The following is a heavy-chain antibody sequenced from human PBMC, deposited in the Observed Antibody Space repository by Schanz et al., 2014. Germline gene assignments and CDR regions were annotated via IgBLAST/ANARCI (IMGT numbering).Heavy chain of an antibody. Sequence: AASGFTFSHHALSWFRQAPGTGREWVSGIGGSGDSTHYADSVKGRFIISRDNSKNTLYRQVDSLRGYDTEPELCQKQVMSLTQNGYW. J-gene: IGHJ2*01. CDR1: GFTFSHHA. CDR2: IGGSGDST. V-gene: IGHV3-23*01. D-gene: IGHD2-21*01. CDR3: QKQVMSLTQNGYW.